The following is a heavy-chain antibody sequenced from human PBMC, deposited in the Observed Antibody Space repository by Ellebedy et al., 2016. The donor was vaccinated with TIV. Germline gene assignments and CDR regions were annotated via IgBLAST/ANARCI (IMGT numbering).Heavy chain of an antibody. CDR3: ARDKIRYFDWLQIAVDAFEI. V-gene: IGHV3-30-3*01. CDR1: GFPFDSYA. D-gene: IGHD3-9*01. J-gene: IGHJ3*02. CDR2: ISYDGSNK. Sequence: PGGSLRLSCAASGFPFDSYAMNWVRQAPGKGLEWVALISYDGSNKYFADSVKGRFTISRDNSKNTLYLQMNSLRAEDTAVYYCARDKIRYFDWLQIAVDAFEIWGQGTMVTVSS.